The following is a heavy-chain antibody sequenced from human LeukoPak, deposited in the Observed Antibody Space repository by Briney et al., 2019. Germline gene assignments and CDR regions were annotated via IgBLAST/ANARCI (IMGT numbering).Heavy chain of an antibody. V-gene: IGHV4-31*03. CDR3: ARDLATGNWFDP. D-gene: IGHD2-15*01. Sequence: SETLSLTCPVSGGSISSGGYYWSWIRQHPGKGLEWIGYIYYSGSTYYNPSLKSRVTISVDTSKNQFSLKLSSVTAADTAVYYCARDLATGNWFDPWGQGTLVTVSS. J-gene: IGHJ5*02. CDR1: GGSISSGGYY. CDR2: IYYSGST.